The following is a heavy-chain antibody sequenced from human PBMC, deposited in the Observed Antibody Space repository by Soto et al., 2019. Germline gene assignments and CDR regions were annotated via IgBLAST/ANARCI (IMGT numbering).Heavy chain of an antibody. V-gene: IGHV3-53*01. J-gene: IGHJ4*02. D-gene: IGHD1-1*01. Sequence: EVQLVESGGGLTQPGGSLRLSCVVSGFIVSSSHMIWVRQAPGKGLEGVSILYNHGKTNYVDSVKGRFTITRDNSKNTVYLQTNSLRVEDTAGYYCAGLTEAERHWGQGALVTVSS. CDR2: LYNHGKT. CDR1: GFIVSSSH. CDR3: AGLTEAERH.